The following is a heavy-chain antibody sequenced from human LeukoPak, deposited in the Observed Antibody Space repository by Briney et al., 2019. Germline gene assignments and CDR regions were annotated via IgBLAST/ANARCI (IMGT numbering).Heavy chain of an antibody. V-gene: IGHV4-39*07. CDR1: GGSISSSSYY. CDR2: IYYSGST. CDR3: ARVHAVVEGEPYYFDY. D-gene: IGHD4-23*01. J-gene: IGHJ4*02. Sequence: SENLSLTCTVSGGSISSSSYYWGWIRQPPGKGLEWIGIIYYSGSTYYNPSLKSRVTISVDTSKNQFSLKLSSVTAADTAVYYCARVHAVVEGEPYYFDYWGQGTLVTVSS.